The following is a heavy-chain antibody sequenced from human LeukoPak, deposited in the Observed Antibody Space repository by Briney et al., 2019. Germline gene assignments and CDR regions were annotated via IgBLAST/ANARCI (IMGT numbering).Heavy chain of an antibody. Sequence: GESLKISCKGSGHSFTSYWISWVRQMPGKGLEWMGRIDPSDSYTNYSPSFQGHVTISADKSISTAYLQWSSLKASDTAMYYCARLGELSPTTVDYWGQGTLVTVSS. D-gene: IGHD3-16*02. CDR3: ARLGELSPTTVDY. J-gene: IGHJ4*02. V-gene: IGHV5-10-1*01. CDR1: GHSFTSYW. CDR2: IDPSDSYT.